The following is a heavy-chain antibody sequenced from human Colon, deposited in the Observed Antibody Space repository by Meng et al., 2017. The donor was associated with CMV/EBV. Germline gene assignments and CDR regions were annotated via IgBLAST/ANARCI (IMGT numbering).Heavy chain of an antibody. J-gene: IGHJ6*02. CDR3: AKDDSNYGYYYGMDV. Sequence: GGSLRLSCAASGFTFSNYAISWVRQAPGKGLEWVSGISGSGRNTYYADSVRGRFTISRDNSKRTVFLQMNSLRAGDTAVYYCAKDDSNYGYYYGMDVWGQGTTVTVSS. CDR2: ISGSGRNT. V-gene: IGHV3-23*01. D-gene: IGHD4-11*01. CDR1: GFTFSNYA.